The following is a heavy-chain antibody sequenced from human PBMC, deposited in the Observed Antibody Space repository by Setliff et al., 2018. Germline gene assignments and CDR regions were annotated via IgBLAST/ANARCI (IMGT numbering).Heavy chain of an antibody. CDR1: GGSMGSYY. CDR3: ARDLLRWGFDP. CDR2: VYTTGST. J-gene: IGHJ5*02. V-gene: IGHV4-4*07. D-gene: IGHD3-22*01. Sequence: SETLSLTCTVSGGSMGSYYWTWIRQSAGKGLEWIGRVYTTGSTAFNPSLESRVTISVDTSKNQFSLRLKSVTAADTAVYYCARDLLRWGFDPWGQGTLVTVSS.